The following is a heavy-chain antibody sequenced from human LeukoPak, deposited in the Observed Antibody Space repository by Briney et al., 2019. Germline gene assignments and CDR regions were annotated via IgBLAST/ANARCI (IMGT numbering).Heavy chain of an antibody. V-gene: IGHV3-33*01. CDR3: ARDYCSSFSCQDY. CDR2: IWYDGSNQ. D-gene: IGHD2-2*01. J-gene: IGHJ4*02. Sequence: SGRSLRLSCAASGFPFSSYGMHWVRQPPGKGLEWVAIIWYDGSNQYYADSVKGRFTISRDNSKNTLYLQMNSLRAEDTAVYYCARDYCSSFSCQDYWGQGTLVTVSS. CDR1: GFPFSSYG.